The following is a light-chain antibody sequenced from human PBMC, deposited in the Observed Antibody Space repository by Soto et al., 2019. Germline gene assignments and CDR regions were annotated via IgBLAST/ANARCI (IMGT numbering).Light chain of an antibody. CDR1: QSISSW. J-gene: IGKJ1*01. CDR2: DAS. Sequence: DIQMTQSPSTLSASVGDRVTITCRASQSISSWLAWYQQKPGKAPKLLIYDASSLESGVPSRFSGSGSGTEFTLTISNLQPDDFATYYCQQYNNPWTFGQGTKVEIK. V-gene: IGKV1-5*01. CDR3: QQYNNPWT.